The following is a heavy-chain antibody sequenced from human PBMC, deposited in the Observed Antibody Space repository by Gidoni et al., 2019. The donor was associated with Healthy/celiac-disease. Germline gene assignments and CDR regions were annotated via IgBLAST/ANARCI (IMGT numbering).Heavy chain of an antibody. CDR2: IWYDGSNK. V-gene: IGHV3-33*01. Sequence: QVQLVESGGGVVQPGRSLRLSCAASGFTFSSYGMHWVRQAPGKGMEGVAVIWYDGSNKYYADSVKGRFTISRDNSKNTLYLQMNSLRAEDTAVYYCARSGSGYDFFDYWGQGTLVTVSS. CDR3: ARSGSGYDFFDY. D-gene: IGHD5-12*01. CDR1: GFTFSSYG. J-gene: IGHJ4*02.